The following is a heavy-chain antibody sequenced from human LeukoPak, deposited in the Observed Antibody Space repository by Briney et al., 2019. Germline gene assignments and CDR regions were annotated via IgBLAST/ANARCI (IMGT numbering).Heavy chain of an antibody. J-gene: IGHJ4*02. CDR1: GYTFTGHY. CDR2: INPNSGGT. V-gene: IGHV1-2*02. D-gene: IGHD6-19*01. CDR3: ARDDTYSPTAVAAIPDY. Sequence: GASVKVSCKASGYTFTGHYMHWVRQTPGQGLEWMGWINPNSGGTNYAQKFQGRVTMTRDTSISTVYMELRRLRSDDTAMYFCARDDTYSPTAVAAIPDYWGQGSLVTVSS.